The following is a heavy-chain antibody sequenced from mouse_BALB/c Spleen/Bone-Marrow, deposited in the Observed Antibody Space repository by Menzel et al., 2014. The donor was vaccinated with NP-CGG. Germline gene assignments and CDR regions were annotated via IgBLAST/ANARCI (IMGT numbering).Heavy chain of an antibody. CDR3: ARQYYGSSDAMDY. J-gene: IGHJ4*01. D-gene: IGHD1-1*01. Sequence: QVQLQQSGAELVKPGPSVKLSCKTSGYTFTNYWIQWVKQRPGQGLGWLGEIFPGTGTTYYNEKFKGKATLTIDTSSSTAFMQIISLTSEDAAVYFCARQYYGSSDAMDYWGQGTSVTVSS. CDR1: GYTFTNYW. V-gene: IGHV1S132*01. CDR2: IFPGTGTT.